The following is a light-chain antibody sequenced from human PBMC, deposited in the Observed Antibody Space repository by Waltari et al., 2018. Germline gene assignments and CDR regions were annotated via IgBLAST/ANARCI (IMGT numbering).Light chain of an antibody. V-gene: IGKV1-39*01. Sequence: DIQMTQSPSSLSASVGDRVTITCRASQSISSYLNWYQQKPGKAPKLLIYAASSLQSGVPSRFSGSGSGTDFTLTISSLQPEDFATYYCQQSYSTLLFGQGTSWRSN. CDR3: QQSYSTLL. J-gene: IGKJ2*01. CDR1: QSISSY. CDR2: AAS.